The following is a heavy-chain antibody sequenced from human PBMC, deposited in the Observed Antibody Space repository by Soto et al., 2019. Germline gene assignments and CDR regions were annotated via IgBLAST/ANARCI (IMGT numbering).Heavy chain of an antibody. D-gene: IGHD1-26*01. CDR2: IVVGSGKT. V-gene: IGHV1-58*01. CDR1: GFTFTRSA. Sequence: WASVKVSCKASGFTFTRSAVQWVRQARGQRLEWIGRIVVGSGKTSYAQKFQGRVTITSDMSTSAVYMELSSLRTEDTAVYYCAAVRGAVGTTYAFDIWGRGTMVTVSS. CDR3: AAVRGAVGTTYAFDI. J-gene: IGHJ3*02.